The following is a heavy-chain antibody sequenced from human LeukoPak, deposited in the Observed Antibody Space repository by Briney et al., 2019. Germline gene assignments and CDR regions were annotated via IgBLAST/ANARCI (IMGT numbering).Heavy chain of an antibody. D-gene: IGHD3-16*01. V-gene: IGHV1-2*02. J-gene: IGHJ5*02. CDR1: GYTLTGYY. CDR3: ARGGYVIVRDWFDP. Sequence: ASVKVSCKASGYTLTGYYMHWVRQAPGQGLEWMGCINPNSGDTKYAQKFQGRVTLTRDTSMNTAYMDLSRLRSDDTAIYYCARGGYVIVRDWFDPWGQRTLVTVSS. CDR2: INPNSGDT.